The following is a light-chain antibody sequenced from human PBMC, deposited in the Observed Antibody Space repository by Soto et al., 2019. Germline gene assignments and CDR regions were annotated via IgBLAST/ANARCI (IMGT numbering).Light chain of an antibody. CDR2: GAS. Sequence: EIVLTHSPCTLSLSPGSRSNLSCRASQSVSSSYLAWYQQKPGQAPRLLIYGASSRATGIPDRFSGSGSGTEFTLTISSLKSEDFAVYYCQQYNNWHTITFGHGTRLEIK. J-gene: IGKJ5*01. CDR1: QSVSSSY. V-gene: IGKV3-20*01. CDR3: QQYNNWHTIT.